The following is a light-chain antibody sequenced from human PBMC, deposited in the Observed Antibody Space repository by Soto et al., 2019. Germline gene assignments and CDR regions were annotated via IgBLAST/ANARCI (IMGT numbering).Light chain of an antibody. V-gene: IGKV3-20*01. CDR2: GAS. Sequence: EIVLTQSPGTLSLSPGEGATLSCRASQSVRSNYLAWYRQTPGQAPRLLIYGASNRATGIPDRFSGSGSGTDFTLIISRLEPEDFALYYCQQYGRSPWTFGQGTKVEIK. J-gene: IGKJ1*01. CDR1: QSVRSNY. CDR3: QQYGRSPWT.